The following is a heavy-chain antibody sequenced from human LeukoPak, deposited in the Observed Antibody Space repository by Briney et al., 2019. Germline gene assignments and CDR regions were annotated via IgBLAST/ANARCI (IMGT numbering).Heavy chain of an antibody. CDR1: GYTFTSYG. Sequence: ASVKVSCKASGYTFTSYGISWVRQAPGQGLEWMGWISAYNGNTNYAQKLQGRVTMTTDTSTSTAYMELRSLRSDDTAVYYCAREESVVPAMNYFDHWGQGTLVTVSS. CDR3: AREESVVPAMNYFDH. CDR2: ISAYNGNT. D-gene: IGHD2-2*01. J-gene: IGHJ4*02. V-gene: IGHV1-18*01.